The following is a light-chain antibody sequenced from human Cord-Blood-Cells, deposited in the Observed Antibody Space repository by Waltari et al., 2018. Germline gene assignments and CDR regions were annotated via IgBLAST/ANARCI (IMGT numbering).Light chain of an antibody. J-gene: IGLJ3*02. CDR1: SSDVGRSNL. V-gene: IGLV2-23*01. CDR2: EGS. Sequence: QSALTQPASLSGSPGQSITISCTGTSSDVGRSNLVSWYQQHPGKAPKLMIYEGSKRPSGVSNRFSGSKSGNTASLTISGLQAEDEADYYCCSYAGSSTWVFGGGTKLTVL. CDR3: CSYAGSSTWV.